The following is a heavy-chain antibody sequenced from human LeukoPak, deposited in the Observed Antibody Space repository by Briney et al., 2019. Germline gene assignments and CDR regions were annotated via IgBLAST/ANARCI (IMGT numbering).Heavy chain of an antibody. CDR3: AKLWSSSRGAFDI. CDR2: ISNNGGST. D-gene: IGHD6-13*01. J-gene: IGHJ3*02. CDR1: GFTFSSYA. Sequence: GGSLRLSCAASGFTFSSYAMSWVRQAPGKGLEWVSFISNNGGSTYYADSVKGRFTISRDNSKNTLYLQMNSLRAEDTAVYYCAKLWSSSRGAFDIWGQGTMVTVSS. V-gene: IGHV3-23*01.